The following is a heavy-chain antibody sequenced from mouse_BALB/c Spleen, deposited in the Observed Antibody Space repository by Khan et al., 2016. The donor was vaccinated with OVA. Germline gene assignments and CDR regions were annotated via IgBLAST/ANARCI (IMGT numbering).Heavy chain of an antibody. CDR3: ARNSYRYDFTY. Sequence: QVQLKQSGPGLVQPSQSLSITCTVSGFSLSAYGIHWVRQSPGKGLEWLGVIWSGGRTDYNVPFISRLSITKDNSKSQVFFKMNSLQADDTAIYXCARNSYRYDFTYWGQGTLVTVSA. J-gene: IGHJ3*01. V-gene: IGHV2-2*01. CDR2: IWSGGRT. D-gene: IGHD2-12*01. CDR1: GFSLSAYG.